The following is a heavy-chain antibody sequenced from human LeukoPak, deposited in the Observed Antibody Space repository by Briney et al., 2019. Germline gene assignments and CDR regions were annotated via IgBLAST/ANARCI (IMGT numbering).Heavy chain of an antibody. D-gene: IGHD2-2*01. CDR2: ISGSGGST. V-gene: IGHV3-23*01. J-gene: IGHJ4*02. Sequence: GGSLRLSCAASGFTFSSYAMSWVRQAPGKGLEWVSAISGSGGSTYYAGSVKGRFTISRDNSKSTLYLQMNSLRAEDTAVYYCAKDQSPYCSSTSCPPYYFDYWGQGTLVTVSS. CDR3: AKDQSPYCSSTSCPPYYFDY. CDR1: GFTFSSYA.